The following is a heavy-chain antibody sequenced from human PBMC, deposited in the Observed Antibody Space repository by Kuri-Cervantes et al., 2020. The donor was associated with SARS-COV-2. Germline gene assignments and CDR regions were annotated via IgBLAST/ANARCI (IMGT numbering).Heavy chain of an antibody. CDR1: GYTLTELS. V-gene: IGHV1-24*01. J-gene: IGHJ4*02. Sequence: ASVKVSCKVSGYTLTELSMHWVRQAPGKGLEWMGGFDPEDGETIYAQKFQGRVTMTEDTSTDTAYMELSSLRSEDTAVYYCTTDQVAGSYCSSTSCYEDYWGQGTLVTVSS. CDR3: TTDQVAGSYCSSTSCYEDY. CDR2: FDPEDGET. D-gene: IGHD2-2*01.